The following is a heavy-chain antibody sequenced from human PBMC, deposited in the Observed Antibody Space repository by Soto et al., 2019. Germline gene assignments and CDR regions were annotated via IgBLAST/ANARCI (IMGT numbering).Heavy chain of an antibody. CDR3: ARGPAKTIFGVVILWYYYYGMDV. V-gene: IGHV1-69*13. CDR1: GGTFSSYA. D-gene: IGHD3-3*01. CDR2: IIPIFGTA. J-gene: IGHJ6*02. Sequence: GASVKVSCKASGGTFSSYAISWVRQAPGQGLEWMGGIIPIFGTANYAQKFQGRVTITADESTSTAYMELSSLRSEDTAVYYCARGPAKTIFGVVILWYYYYGMDVWGQGTTVTVSS.